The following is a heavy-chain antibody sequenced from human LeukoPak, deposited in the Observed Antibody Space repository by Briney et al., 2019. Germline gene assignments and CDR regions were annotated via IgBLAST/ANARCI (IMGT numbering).Heavy chain of an antibody. CDR1: GGSISSSSYY. V-gene: IGHV4-39*01. D-gene: IGHD2-2*01. CDR2: IYYSVSN. J-gene: IGHJ5*02. Sequence: SETLSLTCTVSGGSISSSSYYWGWIRQPPGKVLEWIGSIYYSVSNYYNPSLKSRVTISVDTTKNQFSLKLSSVTAADTAVYYCARRDRCSSTSCYGWFDPWGQGTLVTVSS. CDR3: ARRDRCSSTSCYGWFDP.